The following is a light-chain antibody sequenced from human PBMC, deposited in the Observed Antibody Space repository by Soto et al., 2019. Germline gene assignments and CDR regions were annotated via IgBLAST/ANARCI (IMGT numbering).Light chain of an antibody. J-gene: IGLJ1*01. CDR1: SSDLAIYNY. V-gene: IGLV2-14*01. CDR3: NSFRVSHLYV. Sequence: QSVLTQPASVSGAPGQSITISCTGTSSDLAIYNYVSWYQQQPGKAPKLIIYEVTHRPSGVSDRFSASKSGNTASLTISGLQAEDEADYYCNSFRVSHLYVFGTGTKVTVL. CDR2: EVT.